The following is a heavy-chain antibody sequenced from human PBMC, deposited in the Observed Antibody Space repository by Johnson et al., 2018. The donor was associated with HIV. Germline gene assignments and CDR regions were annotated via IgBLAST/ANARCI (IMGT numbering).Heavy chain of an antibody. D-gene: IGHD5-12*01. V-gene: IGHV3-30*04. Sequence: MQLVESGGGVVQPGRSLRLSCAASGFTFSSYTMHWVRQAPGKGLEWVAVISYDGSNKYYGDSVKGRFTISRDNSKNTLYLQMNSLRGEDTAVYYCASGDDDGFWGQGKMVTVSS. CDR2: ISYDGSNK. CDR1: GFTFSSYT. CDR3: ASGDDDGF. J-gene: IGHJ3*01.